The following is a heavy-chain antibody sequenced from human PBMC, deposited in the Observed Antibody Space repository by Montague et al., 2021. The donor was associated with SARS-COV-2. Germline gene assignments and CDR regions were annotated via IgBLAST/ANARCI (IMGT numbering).Heavy chain of an antibody. D-gene: IGHD3-3*01. CDR3: ARAVVTNYNFWSGYSRVPDASGVDP. CDR1: GNSVNTGGYY. J-gene: IGHJ5*02. Sequence: TLSLTCTVSGNSVNTGGYYWSWIRQLPGKGLEWIGYIYYSGTTSYNSSLQSRLIISVDTSKNQFSLSLTSVTAADTAVYYCARAVVTNYNFWSGYSRVPDASGVDPWGQGTLVTVSS. V-gene: IGHV4-31*03. CDR2: IYYSGTT.